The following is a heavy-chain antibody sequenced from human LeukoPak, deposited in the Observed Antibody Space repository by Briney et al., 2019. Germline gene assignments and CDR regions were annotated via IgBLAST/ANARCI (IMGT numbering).Heavy chain of an antibody. Sequence: GGSLRLSCAASGFTFSSYSMNWVRQAPGKGREWVSSISSSSSYIYYADSVKGRFTISRDNAKNSLYLQMNSLRAEDTAVYYCARSPQLDIVVVVAAIDYWGQGTLVTVSS. J-gene: IGHJ4*02. CDR2: ISSSSSYI. CDR3: ARSPQLDIVVVVAAIDY. D-gene: IGHD2-15*01. V-gene: IGHV3-21*01. CDR1: GFTFSSYS.